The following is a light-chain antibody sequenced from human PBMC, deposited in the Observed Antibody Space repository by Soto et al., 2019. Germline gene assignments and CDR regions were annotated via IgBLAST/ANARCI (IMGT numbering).Light chain of an antibody. CDR3: QHYKSWPWT. Sequence: EIVMTQSPATLSVSPGERATLSCKASQTISTDLAWYQQKPGQAPRLLIYGASTRATAFPARFSGGGSGTDFPFTISSLQSEDFAVYYCQHYKSWPWTFGQGTKVEIK. V-gene: IGKV3-15*01. J-gene: IGKJ1*01. CDR2: GAS. CDR1: QTISTD.